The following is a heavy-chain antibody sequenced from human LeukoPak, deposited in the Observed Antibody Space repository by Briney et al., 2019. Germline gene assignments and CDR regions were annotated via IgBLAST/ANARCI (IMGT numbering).Heavy chain of an antibody. Sequence: PSETPSLTCSVSGASIRSSNHYPAWLRPAPGTGLEWVGSIFYSGDTYYNPSLRSRLTIAVDTSKNQFSLNPASVTASDTGTYFCSRRGTTSSIGWFDPWGQGSPVIVSS. J-gene: IGHJ5*02. CDR1: GASIRSSNHY. CDR3: SRRGTTSSIGWFDP. V-gene: IGHV4-39*01. CDR2: IFYSGDT. D-gene: IGHD3-16*01.